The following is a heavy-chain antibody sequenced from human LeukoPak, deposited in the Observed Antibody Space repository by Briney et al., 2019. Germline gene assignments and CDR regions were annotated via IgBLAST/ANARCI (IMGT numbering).Heavy chain of an antibody. CDR3: ARGAQLAAEDY. Sequence: PSETLSLTCTVSGGSISSTSYYWGWIRQPPGKGLEWIGSIYYSGSTYYNPSLKSRVTISVDTSKNQFSLKLSSVTAADTAVYYCARGAQLAAEDYWGQGTLVTVSS. CDR1: GGSISSTSYY. V-gene: IGHV4-39*07. D-gene: IGHD6-6*01. J-gene: IGHJ4*02. CDR2: IYYSGST.